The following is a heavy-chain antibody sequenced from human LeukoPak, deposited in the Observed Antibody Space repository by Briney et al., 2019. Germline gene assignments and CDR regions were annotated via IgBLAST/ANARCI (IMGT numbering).Heavy chain of an antibody. V-gene: IGHV1-69*13. CDR1: GGTFSSYA. CDR2: IIPIFGTA. Sequence: ASVKVSFKASGGTFSSYAISWVRQATGQGLEWMGGIIPIFGTANYAQKSQGRVTITADESTSTAYMELSSLRSEDTAVYYCARDRWSSSRFVKPYGMDVWGQGTTVTVSS. CDR3: ARDRWSSSRFVKPYGMDV. J-gene: IGHJ6*02. D-gene: IGHD6-6*01.